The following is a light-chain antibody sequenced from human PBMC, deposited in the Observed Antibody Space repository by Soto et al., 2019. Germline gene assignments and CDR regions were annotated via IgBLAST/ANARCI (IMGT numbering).Light chain of an antibody. Sequence: EIVLTQSPATLSLSPGERATLSCRASQTISNKLGWYQQKPGQAPRLLISDASNRAAGIPGRFSGSGSGTDFTLTISSLEPEDFAVYYCQQRSSAWKFGRGTKVEMK. CDR3: QQRSSAWK. CDR1: QTISNK. CDR2: DAS. J-gene: IGKJ1*01. V-gene: IGKV3-11*01.